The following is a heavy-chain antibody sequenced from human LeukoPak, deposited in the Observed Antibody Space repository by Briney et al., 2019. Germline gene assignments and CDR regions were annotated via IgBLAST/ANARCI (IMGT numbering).Heavy chain of an antibody. CDR2: INAGNGNT. CDR1: GYTFTSYA. V-gene: IGHV1-3*01. J-gene: IGHJ4*02. D-gene: IGHD2-2*01. CDR3: ARRRCSSTSCSSAPLDY. Sequence: ASVKVSCKASGYTFTSYAMHGVRQAPGQRREGMGWINAGNGNTKYSQKFQGRVTITRDTSASTAYMELSSLRSEDTAAYYCARRRCSSTSCSSAPLDYWGQGTLVTVSS.